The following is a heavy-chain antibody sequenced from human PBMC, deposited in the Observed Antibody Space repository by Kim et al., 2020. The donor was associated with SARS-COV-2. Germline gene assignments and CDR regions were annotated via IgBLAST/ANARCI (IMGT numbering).Heavy chain of an antibody. CDR1: GFTFSGSA. CDR2: VRSKANNYAT. CDR3: TRLSGVAAGKPTDY. Sequence: GGSLRLSCAASGFTFSGSAMHWVRQASGKGLEWVGRVRSKANNYATAYAASVKGRFTISRDDSKNTAYLQMNSLKTEDTAMYYCTRLSGVAAGKPTDYWGHGILVTVSS. V-gene: IGHV3-73*01. D-gene: IGHD6-13*01. J-gene: IGHJ4*01.